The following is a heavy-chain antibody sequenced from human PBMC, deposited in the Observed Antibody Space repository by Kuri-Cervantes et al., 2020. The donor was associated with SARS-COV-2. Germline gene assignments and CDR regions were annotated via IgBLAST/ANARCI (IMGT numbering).Heavy chain of an antibody. V-gene: IGHV1-69*05. Sequence: SSVKVSCRASGGTFSNYALSWVRQAPGQGLEWMGGIIPIFGTANYAQKFQSRVTITMDESTSTAYMELSSLRYEDTAVYYCARERDYYGSGYIWGQGTAVTVSS. CDR3: ARERDYYGSGYI. J-gene: IGHJ3*02. D-gene: IGHD3-10*01. CDR2: IIPIFGTA. CDR1: GGTFSNYA.